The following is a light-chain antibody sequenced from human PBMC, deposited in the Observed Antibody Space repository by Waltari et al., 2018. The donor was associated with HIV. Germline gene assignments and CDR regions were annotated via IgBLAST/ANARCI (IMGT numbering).Light chain of an antibody. CDR2: LNSDGSY. J-gene: IGLJ2*01. Sequence: LVLTQSPSASASLGASVRLTCTLSSGHSNYVIAWHQQRPEKGPRFLMRLNSDGSYTRGDGIPYRFSGSSSGAERYVTISSLQSDDEADYYCQTWGTGIVVFGGGTKLAVL. CDR1: SGHSNYV. V-gene: IGLV4-69*01. CDR3: QTWGTGIVV.